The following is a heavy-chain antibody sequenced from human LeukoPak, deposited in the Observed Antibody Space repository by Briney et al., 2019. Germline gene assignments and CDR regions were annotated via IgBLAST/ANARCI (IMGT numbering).Heavy chain of an antibody. CDR2: INPNSGGT. J-gene: IGHJ5*02. D-gene: IGHD2-2*01. V-gene: IGHV1-2*02. CDR3: ARASRIVVVGGWFDP. Sequence: ASVKASCKASGGTFSSYAISWVRQAPGQGLEWMGWINPNSGGTNYAQKFQGRVTMTRDTSISTAYMELSRLRSDDTAVYYCARASRIVVVGGWFDPWGQGTLVTVSS. CDR1: GGTFSSYA.